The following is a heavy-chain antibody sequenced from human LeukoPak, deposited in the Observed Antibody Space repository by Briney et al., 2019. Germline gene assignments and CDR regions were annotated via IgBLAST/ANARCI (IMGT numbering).Heavy chain of an antibody. V-gene: IGHV4-31*03. J-gene: IGHJ5*02. CDR2: IYYSGST. D-gene: IGHD3-3*01. Sequence: SETLSLTCTVSGGSISSGGYYWSWIRQHPGKGLEWIGYIYYSGSTYYNPSLKSRVAISVDTSKNQFSLKLSSVTAADTAVYYCASASYYDFWSGYYSWFDPWGQGTLVTVSS. CDR1: GGSISSGGYY. CDR3: ASASYYDFWSGYYSWFDP.